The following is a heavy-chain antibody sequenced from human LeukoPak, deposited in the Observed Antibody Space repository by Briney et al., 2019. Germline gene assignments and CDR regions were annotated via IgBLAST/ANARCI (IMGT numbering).Heavy chain of an antibody. CDR3: ARLGYTAMNYFDY. Sequence: PSETLSLTCTVSGGSISSSSYYWGWIRQPPGKGLEWIGSIYYSGSTYYNPSLKSRVTISVDTSKNQFSLKLSSVTAADTAVYYCARLGYTAMNYFDYWGQGTLVTVSS. CDR2: IYYSGST. CDR1: GGSISSSSYY. J-gene: IGHJ4*02. V-gene: IGHV4-39*01. D-gene: IGHD5-18*01.